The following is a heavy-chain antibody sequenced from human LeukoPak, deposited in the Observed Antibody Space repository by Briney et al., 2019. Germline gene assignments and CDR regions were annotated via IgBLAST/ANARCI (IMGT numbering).Heavy chain of an antibody. D-gene: IGHD2/OR15-2a*01. Sequence: SVKVSCKASGRTFSSYNISCVRHPRGQALEWMGRILPILGIAIYAQKFQGRVTITADKSTSTAYMERSSLRSGDSVVYYCALLPYIWFDPWGQGTLVTVYS. CDR1: GRTFSSYN. J-gene: IGHJ5*02. V-gene: IGHV1-69*02. CDR2: ILPILGIA. CDR3: ALLPYIWFDP.